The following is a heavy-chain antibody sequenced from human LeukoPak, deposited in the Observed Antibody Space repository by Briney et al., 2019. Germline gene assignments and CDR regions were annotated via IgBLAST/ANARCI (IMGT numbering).Heavy chain of an antibody. Sequence: GGSLRLSCAASGFTFSSYSMNWVRQAPGKGLEWVSSISSSSSYIYYADSVKGRFTISRDNDKNSLYLQMNSLRDEDTAVYYCARAIVATINPFDYWGQGALVTVSS. J-gene: IGHJ4*02. V-gene: IGHV3-21*01. CDR1: GFTFSSYS. CDR3: ARAIVATINPFDY. CDR2: ISSSSSYI. D-gene: IGHD5-12*01.